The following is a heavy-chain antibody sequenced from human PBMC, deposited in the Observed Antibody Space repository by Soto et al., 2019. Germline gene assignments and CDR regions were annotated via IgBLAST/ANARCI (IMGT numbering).Heavy chain of an antibody. J-gene: IGHJ5*02. CDR2: IYYSGST. CDR1: GGSISSSSYY. V-gene: IGHV4-39*01. Sequence: QLQLQESGPGLVKPSETLSLTCTVSGGSISSSSYYWGWIRQPPGKGLEWIGSIYYSGSTYYNPSLKRRVTISVDTSKNQFSLKLSSVTAADTAVYYCARFSQLVHVGFDPWGQGTLVTVSS. D-gene: IGHD6-13*01. CDR3: ARFSQLVHVGFDP.